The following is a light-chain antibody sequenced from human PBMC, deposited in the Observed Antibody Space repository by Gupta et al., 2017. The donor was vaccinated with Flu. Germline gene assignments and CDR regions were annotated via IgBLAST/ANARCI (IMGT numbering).Light chain of an antibody. CDR1: SANIGAGYD. J-gene: IGLJ2*01. CDR3: QSYDSSLSCSRV. Sequence: QSVLTQPPSVSGAPGQRVTISCTGSSANIGAGYDVHWYQQLPGTAPKLLIYGNSNRPSGFPDRFSGSKSGTSASLAIPGLQAEDEADYYCQSYDSSLSCSRVFGGGTKLTVL. V-gene: IGLV1-40*01. CDR2: GNS.